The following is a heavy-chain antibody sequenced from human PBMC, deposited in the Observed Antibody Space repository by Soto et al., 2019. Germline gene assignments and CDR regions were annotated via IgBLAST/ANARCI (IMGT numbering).Heavy chain of an antibody. J-gene: IGHJ4*02. CDR2: ISGSGGST. CDR3: AKVEGGYDFWSGYGRYFDY. D-gene: IGHD3-3*01. Sequence: GGSLRLSCAASGFTFSSYAMSWVRQAPGKGLEWVSAISGSGGSTYYADSVKGRFTISRDNSKNTLYLQMNSLRAEDTAVYYCAKVEGGYDFWSGYGRYFDYWGQGTLVTVSS. CDR1: GFTFSSYA. V-gene: IGHV3-23*01.